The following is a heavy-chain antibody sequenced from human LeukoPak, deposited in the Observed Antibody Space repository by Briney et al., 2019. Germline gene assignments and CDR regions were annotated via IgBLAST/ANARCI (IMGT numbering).Heavy chain of an antibody. Sequence: GGTLRLSCAASGFTFSSYAMNWARQAPGKGLEWVSSITGSGGSTYYADSVKGRFTISRDNSKNTLYLHMNSLRAEDTAVYYCAKPPRGSGADYWGQGTLVTVSS. CDR3: AKPPRGSGADY. CDR2: ITGSGGST. J-gene: IGHJ4*02. D-gene: IGHD3-10*01. CDR1: GFTFSSYA. V-gene: IGHV3-23*01.